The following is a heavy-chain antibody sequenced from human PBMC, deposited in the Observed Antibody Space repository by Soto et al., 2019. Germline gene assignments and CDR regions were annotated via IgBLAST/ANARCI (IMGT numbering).Heavy chain of an antibody. J-gene: IGHJ5*02. CDR3: ARAPTSLNWFDP. CDR2: INAGNGNT. V-gene: IGHV1-3*01. CDR1: GYTFTSYA. Sequence: ASVKVSCKASGYTFTSYAMHWVRQAPGQRLEWMGWINAGNGNTKYSQKFQGRVTISVDTSKNQFSLKLSSVTAADTAVYYCARAPTSLNWFDPWGQGTLVTVSS.